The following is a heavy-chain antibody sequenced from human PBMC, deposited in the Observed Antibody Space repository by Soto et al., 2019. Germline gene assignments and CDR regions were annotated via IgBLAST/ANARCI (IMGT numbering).Heavy chain of an antibody. CDR1: GGTFSSYT. Sequence: QVQLVQSGAEVKKPGSSVKVSCKASGGTFSSYTISWVRQAPGQGLEWMGRIIPILGIANYAQKFQGRVTITADKSTSTAYIELSSLRSEDTAVYYCAIMLSIFGVVPWGQGTLVTVSS. V-gene: IGHV1-69*02. CDR3: AIMLSIFGVVP. J-gene: IGHJ5*02. CDR2: IIPILGIA. D-gene: IGHD3-3*01.